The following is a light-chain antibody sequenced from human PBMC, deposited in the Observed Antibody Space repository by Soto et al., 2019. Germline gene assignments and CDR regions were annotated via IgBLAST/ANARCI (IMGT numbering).Light chain of an antibody. CDR3: QQYNNWPRST. V-gene: IGKV3-15*01. Sequence: EIVMTQSPATLSVSPGERATLSCRASQSVSSNLAWYQQKPGQAPRLLIYGASTRATGIPARFSGSGSGTEFTTTTSSLLSEDFSVYYCQQYNNWPRSTFGQGTKVEIK. J-gene: IGKJ1*01. CDR1: QSVSSN. CDR2: GAS.